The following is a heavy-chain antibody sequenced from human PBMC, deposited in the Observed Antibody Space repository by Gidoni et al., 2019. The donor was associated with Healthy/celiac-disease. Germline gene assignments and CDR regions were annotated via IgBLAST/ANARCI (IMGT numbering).Heavy chain of an antibody. CDR3: ARSGPSGSYDSSGYSGYDAFDI. Sequence: VRQAPGKGLEWVANIKQDGSEKYYVDYVKGRFTISRDNAKNSLYLQMNSLRAEDTAVYYCARSGPSGSYDSSGYSGYDAFDIWGQGTMVTVSS. J-gene: IGHJ3*02. V-gene: IGHV3-7*01. CDR2: IKQDGSEK. D-gene: IGHD3-22*01.